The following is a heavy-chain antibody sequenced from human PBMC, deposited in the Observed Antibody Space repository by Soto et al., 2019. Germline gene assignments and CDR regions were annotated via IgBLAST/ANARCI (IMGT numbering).Heavy chain of an antibody. Sequence: SETLSLTCTVSGGSISSGDYYWSWIRQPPGKGLEWIGYIYYSGSTYYNPSLKSRITINPDTSKNQFSLQLNSVTPEDTAVYCCARDGYNSGWHAIDYWGQGILVTVSS. V-gene: IGHV4-30-4*01. CDR2: IYYSGST. CDR3: ARDGYNSGWHAIDY. CDR1: GGSISSGDYY. J-gene: IGHJ4*02. D-gene: IGHD6-19*01.